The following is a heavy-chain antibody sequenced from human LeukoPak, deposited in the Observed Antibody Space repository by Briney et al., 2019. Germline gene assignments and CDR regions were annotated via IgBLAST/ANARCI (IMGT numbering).Heavy chain of an antibody. CDR1: GFTFSSYS. CDR2: ISSSSSTI. CDR3: ARDYCGGDCYTNFDY. J-gene: IGHJ4*02. V-gene: IGHV3-48*04. D-gene: IGHD2-21*02. Sequence: GESLRLSCAASGFTFSSYSMNWVRQAPGKGLEWVSYISSSSSTIYYADSVKGRFTISRDNAKNSLYLQMNSLRAEDTAVYYCARDYCGGDCYTNFDYWGQGTLVTVSS.